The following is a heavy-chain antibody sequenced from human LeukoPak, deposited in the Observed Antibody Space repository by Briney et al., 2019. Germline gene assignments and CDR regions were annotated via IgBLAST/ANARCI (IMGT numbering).Heavy chain of an antibody. CDR1: GFTFGDDI. V-gene: IGHV3-49*04. CDR3: TRDGSGMHYGMDV. J-gene: IGHJ6*02. CDR2: IRGKAYGGTT. D-gene: IGHD1-26*01. Sequence: GRSLRLSCTASGFTFGDDIMSWVRQAPGKGLEWVGFIRGKAYGGTTEYAASVKGRFTISRDDSKSIAYLQVNSLKTEHTAVYYCTRDGSGMHYGMDVWGQGTTVTVSS.